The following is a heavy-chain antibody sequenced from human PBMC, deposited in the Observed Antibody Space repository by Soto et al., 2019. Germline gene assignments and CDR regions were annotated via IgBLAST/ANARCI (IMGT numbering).Heavy chain of an antibody. V-gene: IGHV1-2*02. Sequence: GASVKVSCKASGYTFTSYYIHWVRQAPGQGLGWRGWINPITGGTNYAPKLQGRVTMTRDTSITTAYMELSRLRSDDTAVYYCARNYYDSSDRDYLDYWGQGTPVTVSS. CDR1: GYTFTSYY. J-gene: IGHJ4*02. CDR3: ARNYYDSSDRDYLDY. D-gene: IGHD3-22*01. CDR2: INPITGGT.